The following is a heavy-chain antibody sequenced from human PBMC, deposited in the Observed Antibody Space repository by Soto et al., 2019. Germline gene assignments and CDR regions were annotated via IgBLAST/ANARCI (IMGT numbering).Heavy chain of an antibody. CDR2: TWYDGTNK. CDR1: GFPFSVYG. D-gene: IGHD4-17*01. J-gene: IGHJ3*02. V-gene: IGHV3-33*01. CDR3: ARPQGDYGDYLRAFDI. Sequence: QVQLVESGGRVVLPGGSLRISCAASGFPFSVYGMHWVRQAPGKGLEWVAVTWYDGTNKYYAESVKGRFIISRDNSKNTLYLQMNSLRAEDTAVYHCARPQGDYGDYLRAFDIWGPGTTVTVSS.